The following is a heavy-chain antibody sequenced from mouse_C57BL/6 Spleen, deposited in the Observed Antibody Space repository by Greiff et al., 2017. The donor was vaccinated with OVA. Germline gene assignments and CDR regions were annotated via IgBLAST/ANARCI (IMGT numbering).Heavy chain of an antibody. CDR2: IRSKSSNYAT. CDR3: VRERGDGYSYYFDD. D-gene: IGHD2-3*01. CDR1: GFTFNTYA. V-gene: IGHV10-3*01. J-gene: IGHJ2*01. Sequence: EVKVVESGGGLVQPKGSLKLSCAASGFTFNTYAMHWVRQAPGKGLEWVARIRSKSSNYATYYADSVKDRFTISRDDSQSMLYLQMNNLKTEDTAMYYCVRERGDGYSYYFDDWGQGTTLTVSS.